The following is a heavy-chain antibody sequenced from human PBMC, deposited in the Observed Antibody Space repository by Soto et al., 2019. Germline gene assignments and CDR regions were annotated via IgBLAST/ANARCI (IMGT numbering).Heavy chain of an antibody. CDR1: GFSLSTSGVG. CDR2: IYWDDDK. V-gene: IGHV2-5*02. CDR3: ARNSSGYDWFDP. J-gene: IGHJ5*02. Sequence: SGPTLVNPTQTLTLTCTFSGFSLSTSGVGVGWIRQPPGQALEWLALIYWDDDKRYSSSLRSRLTITKDTSKNQVVLTMTKMDPVDTNTYYCARNSSGYDWFDPWGQGTLVTVSS. D-gene: IGHD3-22*01.